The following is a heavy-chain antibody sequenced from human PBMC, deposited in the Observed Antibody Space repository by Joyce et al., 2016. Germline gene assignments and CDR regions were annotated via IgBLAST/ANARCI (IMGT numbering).Heavy chain of an antibody. V-gene: IGHV1-2*02. Sequence: QVQLVQSGAEVKKPGASVKVSCKASGYTFTGYSIHWVRQAPGQGREWMGWIKPNSGGTNSAQKFQGRVTMTRDTSISTAYMELNRLRSDDTAVYYCARDRYRITMVRGVYYYGMGVWGQGTTVTVSS. CDR3: ARDRYRITMVRGVYYYGMGV. CDR1: GYTFTGYS. D-gene: IGHD3-10*01. J-gene: IGHJ6*02. CDR2: IKPNSGGT.